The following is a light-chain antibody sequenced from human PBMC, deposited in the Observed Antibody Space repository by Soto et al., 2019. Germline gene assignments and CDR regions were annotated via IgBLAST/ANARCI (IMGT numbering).Light chain of an antibody. CDR1: SSDVGGYNY. J-gene: IGLJ2*01. V-gene: IGLV2-14*01. CDR3: NSYTSSSTLHVV. CDR2: DVS. Sequence: QSALTQPASVSGSPGQSITISCTGTSSDVGGYNYVSWYQQNPGKAPKLMIYDVSNRRSGVSNRFSGSKSGNTASLTISGLQAEDEADYYCNSYTSSSTLHVVFGGGTKLTVL.